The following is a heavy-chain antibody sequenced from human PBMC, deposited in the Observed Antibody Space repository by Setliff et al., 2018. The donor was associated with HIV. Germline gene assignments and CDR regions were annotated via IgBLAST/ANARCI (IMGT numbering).Heavy chain of an antibody. V-gene: IGHV4-39*01. CDR3: TIPASSLAPN. J-gene: IGHJ4*02. Sequence: NPSETLSLTCTVSGASISSHNYYWGWIRQSPGKGLEWIAGIRSSGDTYYNPSLQSRVIISVDTSNNQISLKLTSVTAADTAVYYCTIPASSLAPNWGRGTQVTVSS. CDR1: GASISSHNYY. CDR2: IRSSGDT.